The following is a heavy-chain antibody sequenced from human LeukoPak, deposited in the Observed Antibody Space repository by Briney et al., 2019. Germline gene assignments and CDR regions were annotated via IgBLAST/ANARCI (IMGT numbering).Heavy chain of an antibody. Sequence: GGSLRLSCAASGFTFNNYCMNWVRQAPGKGLEWVADIKHDGNKKYYVDSVKGRFTFSRDSAKNSLYLQMNSLRAEDTALYYCTRADMRLVVYAMHAFYIWGKRVIVTAS. D-gene: IGHD2-8*01. CDR3: TRADMRLVVYAMHAFYI. J-gene: IGHJ3*02. CDR2: IKHDGNKK. V-gene: IGHV3-7*01. CDR1: GFTFNNYC.